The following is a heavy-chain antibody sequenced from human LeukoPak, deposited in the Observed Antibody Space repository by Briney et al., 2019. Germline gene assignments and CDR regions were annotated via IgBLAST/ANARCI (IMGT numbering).Heavy chain of an antibody. J-gene: IGHJ4*02. CDR2: ISSSSDYI. D-gene: IGHD3-10*01. Sequence: GSLRLSCAASGFTFSSYSMNWVRQAPGKGLEWVSSISSSSDYIYYADSVKGRFTISRDNAKNSLYLQMNSLRAEDTAVYYCARDLGRRGSGSYYPDYWGQGTLVTVSS. CDR3: ARDLGRRGSGSYYPDY. V-gene: IGHV3-21*01. CDR1: GFTFSSYS.